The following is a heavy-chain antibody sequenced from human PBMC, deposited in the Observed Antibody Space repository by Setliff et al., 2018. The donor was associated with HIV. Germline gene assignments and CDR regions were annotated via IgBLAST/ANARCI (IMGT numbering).Heavy chain of an antibody. D-gene: IGHD3-9*01. J-gene: IGHJ4*02. CDR2: ISYRGDYI. CDR1: GFSFSSSS. Sequence: GGSLRLSCEASGFSFSSSSMNRFRQAPGKGLEWVAAISYRGDYISYADSVEGRFTISRDNAQYSLYLQMNSLRAEDTAMYYCVRGLGSPTYYFDYWGQGTLVTVSS. CDR3: VRGLGSPTYYFDY. V-gene: IGHV3-21*06.